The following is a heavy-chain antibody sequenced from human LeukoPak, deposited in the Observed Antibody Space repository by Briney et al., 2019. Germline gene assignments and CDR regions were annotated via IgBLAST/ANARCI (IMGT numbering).Heavy chain of an antibody. CDR2: MNPNSGNT. CDR1: GYTFTSYD. Sequence: GASVKVSCKASGYTFTSYDINWVRQATGQGLEWMGWMNPNSGNTGYAQKFQGRVTMTRNTSISTAYMELSSLRSEDTAVYYCARGIAAASGRLRAGGLRLSSPYYWGQGTLVTVSS. D-gene: IGHD6-13*01. V-gene: IGHV1-8*01. J-gene: IGHJ4*02. CDR3: ARGIAAASGRLRAGGLRLSSPYY.